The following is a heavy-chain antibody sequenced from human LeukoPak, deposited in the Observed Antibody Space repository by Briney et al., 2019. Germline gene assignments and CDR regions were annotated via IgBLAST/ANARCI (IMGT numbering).Heavy chain of an antibody. CDR3: ARAIVATTSYGSRYYYYGMDV. J-gene: IGHJ6*02. D-gene: IGHD5-12*01. V-gene: IGHV4-59*01. Sequence: SETLCLTCTVSGGSISSYYWSWIRQPPGKGLEWIGYIYYSGSTNYNPSLKSRVTISVDTSKNQFSLKLSSVTAADTAVYYCARAIVATTSYGSRYYYYGMDVWGQGTTVSVSS. CDR2: IYYSGST. CDR1: GGSISSYY.